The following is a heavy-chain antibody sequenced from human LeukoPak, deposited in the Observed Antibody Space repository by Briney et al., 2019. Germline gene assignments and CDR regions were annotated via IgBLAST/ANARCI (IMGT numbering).Heavy chain of an antibody. V-gene: IGHV1-24*01. CDR2: FDPEDGET. D-gene: IGHD3-10*01. CDR3: ATFFLTTWGITMVRGVITPMDY. J-gene: IGHJ4*02. CDR1: GYTLTELS. Sequence: ASVKVSCKVSGYTLTELSMHWVRQAPGKGLEWMGGFDPEDGETIYAQKFQGRVTMTEDTSTDTAYMELSSLRSEDTAVYYCATFFLTTWGITMVRGVITPMDYWGQGTLVTVSS.